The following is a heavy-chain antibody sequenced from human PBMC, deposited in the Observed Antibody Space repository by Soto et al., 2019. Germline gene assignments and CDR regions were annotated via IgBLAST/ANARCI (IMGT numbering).Heavy chain of an antibody. J-gene: IGHJ2*01. CDR3: ARDPRYYYDSSGYSERYFDL. CDR1: GFTFSDYY. Sequence: QVQLVESGGGLVKPGGSLRLSCAASGFTFSDYYMSWIRQAPGKGLEWVSYISSSASTIYYADSVKGRFTISRDNAKNSLYLQMNSLRAEDTAVYYCARDPRYYYDSSGYSERYFDLWGRGTLVTVSS. CDR2: ISSSASTI. D-gene: IGHD3-22*01. V-gene: IGHV3-11*01.